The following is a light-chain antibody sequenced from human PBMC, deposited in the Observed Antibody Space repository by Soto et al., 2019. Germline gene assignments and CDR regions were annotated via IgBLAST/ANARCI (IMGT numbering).Light chain of an antibody. CDR3: QQYDNLPCT. Sequence: DIQMTQSPSSLSAAVGDRVTITCQARQDISRYLNWYQQKPGKAPKLLIYDASKLETGVPSRFSGSGSGTDFTFTISRLQPEDFATYYCQQYDNLPCTFGQGTKLEIK. CDR1: QDISRY. CDR2: DAS. V-gene: IGKV1-33*01. J-gene: IGKJ2*02.